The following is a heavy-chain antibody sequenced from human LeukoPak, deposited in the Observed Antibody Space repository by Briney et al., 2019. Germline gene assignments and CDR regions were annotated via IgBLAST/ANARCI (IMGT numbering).Heavy chain of an antibody. V-gene: IGHV3-7*04. J-gene: IGHJ4*02. CDR3: ARDLSASGSYDY. CDR2: IKQDGNEK. CDR1: GFTFSTYW. Sequence: GGSLRLSCAASGFTFSTYWMSWVRQAPGKGLEWVGNIKQDGNEKHYVDSVKGRFTISRDNGKNSLYLQMNSLRAEDTAVYYCARDLSASGSYDYWGQGTLVTVSS. D-gene: IGHD3-10*01.